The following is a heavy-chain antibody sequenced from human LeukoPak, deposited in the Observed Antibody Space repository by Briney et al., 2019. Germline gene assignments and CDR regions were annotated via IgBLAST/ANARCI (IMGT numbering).Heavy chain of an antibody. Sequence: SETLSLTCTVSSGSISSADYYWSWIRQPPGKGLEWVGYIYYSGSTYYNPSLKSRVTMSVDTSRNQWSLKLSSVTAADTAVYYCAGLRGSGTCDYWGQGTLVTVSS. J-gene: IGHJ4*02. D-gene: IGHD3-10*01. CDR3: AGLRGSGTCDY. CDR1: SGSISSADYY. CDR2: IYYSGST. V-gene: IGHV4-30-4*01.